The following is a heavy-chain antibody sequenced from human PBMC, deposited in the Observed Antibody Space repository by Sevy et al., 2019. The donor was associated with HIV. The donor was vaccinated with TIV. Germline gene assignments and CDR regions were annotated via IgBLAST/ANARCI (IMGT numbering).Heavy chain of an antibody. CDR2: VYYTGLT. V-gene: IGHV4-39*02. CDR3: AREPGGHDYDYGMDV. D-gene: IGHD3-16*01. J-gene: IGHJ6*02. Sequence: SETLSLTCSASGGSITSSNYYWGWIRQPPGKGLEWIGSVYYTGLTYYNPSLKSRVTISVDTSKNQFSLNLNSVTAADTAIYYCAREPGGHDYDYGMDVWGQGTTVTVSS. CDR1: GGSITSSNYY.